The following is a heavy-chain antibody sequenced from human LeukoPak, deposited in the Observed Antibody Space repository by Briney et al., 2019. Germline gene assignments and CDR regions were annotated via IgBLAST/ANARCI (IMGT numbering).Heavy chain of an antibody. Sequence: GGSLRLSCSASGFTFSNYAMHWVRQAPGKGLEYVSAISTNGGSTYYADSVKGRFTISRNNSKNTLYLQMSSLRADDTAVYYCVKGYCSGGNCFSRTMYYFDNWGQGTLVTVPS. J-gene: IGHJ4*02. CDR3: VKGYCSGGNCFSRTMYYFDN. CDR1: GFTFSNYA. V-gene: IGHV3-64D*09. D-gene: IGHD2-15*01. CDR2: ISTNGGST.